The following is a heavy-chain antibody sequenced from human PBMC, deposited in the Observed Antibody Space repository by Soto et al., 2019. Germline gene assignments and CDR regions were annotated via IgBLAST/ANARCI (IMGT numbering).Heavy chain of an antibody. CDR3: ARENWNYDYYYGMDV. V-gene: IGHV1-18*04. CDR2: ISAYTDNT. CDR1: GYPFTTYG. Sequence: VKVSCKASGYPFTTYGITWVRQAPGQGLEWLGWISAYTDNTNYAQNLQGRVTMTTDTSTSTAYMELRSLRSDDTAVYYCARENWNYDYYYGMDVWGQGTTVTVSS. D-gene: IGHD1-1*01. J-gene: IGHJ6*02.